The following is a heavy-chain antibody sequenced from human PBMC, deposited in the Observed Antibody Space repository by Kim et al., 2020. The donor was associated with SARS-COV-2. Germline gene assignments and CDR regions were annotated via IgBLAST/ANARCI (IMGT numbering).Heavy chain of an antibody. V-gene: IGHV3-33*01. J-gene: IGHJ4*02. CDR2: IWYDGSNK. CDR3: AISVRGVTPFDY. Sequence: GGSLRLSCAASGFTFSSYGMHWVRQAPGKGLEWVAVIWYDGSNKYYADSVKGRFTISRDNSKNTLYLQMNSLRAEDTAVYYCAISVRGVTPFDYWGQGTLVTVSS. CDR1: GFTFSSYG. D-gene: IGHD3-10*01.